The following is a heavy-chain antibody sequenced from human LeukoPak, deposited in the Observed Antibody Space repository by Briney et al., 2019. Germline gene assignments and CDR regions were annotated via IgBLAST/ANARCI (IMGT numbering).Heavy chain of an antibody. D-gene: IGHD3-16*02. V-gene: IGHV3-30*03. J-gene: IGHJ4*02. CDR3: ARENAPDYVWGSYRYSPIGY. Sequence: GGSLRLSCAASGFTFSSYGMHWVRQSPGKGLEWVAVISYDGSNKFYPDSVKGRFTISRDNAKNSLYLQMNSLRAEDTALYYCARENAPDYVWGSYRYSPIGYWGQGTLVTVSS. CDR1: GFTFSSYG. CDR2: ISYDGSNK.